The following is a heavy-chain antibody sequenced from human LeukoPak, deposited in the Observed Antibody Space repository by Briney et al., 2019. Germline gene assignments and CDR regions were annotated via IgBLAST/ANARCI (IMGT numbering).Heavy chain of an antibody. Sequence: GGSLRLSCSPSGFTFSSYAMHWVRRAPGKGLEWVAVISYDGSNKYYADSVKGRFTISRDNSKNTLYLQMNSLRAEDTAVYYCARGDFPRSYYDFWSGIIDYWGQGTLVTVSS. CDR1: GFTFSSYA. CDR3: ARGDFPRSYYDFWSGIIDY. D-gene: IGHD3-3*01. J-gene: IGHJ4*02. CDR2: ISYDGSNK. V-gene: IGHV3-30-3*01.